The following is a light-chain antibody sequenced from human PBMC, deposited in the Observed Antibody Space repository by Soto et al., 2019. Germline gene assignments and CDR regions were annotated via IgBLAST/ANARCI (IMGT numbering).Light chain of an antibody. Sequence: QSALTQPASVSGSPGQSITISCTGTSSDVGSYNLVSWYQHHPGKAPKLMIYEVSKRPSGVFNRFSGSKSGNTASLTISGLQAEDEADYYCCSYAGSSWVFGGGTQLTVL. J-gene: IGLJ3*02. V-gene: IGLV2-23*02. CDR2: EVS. CDR3: CSYAGSSWV. CDR1: SSDVGSYNL.